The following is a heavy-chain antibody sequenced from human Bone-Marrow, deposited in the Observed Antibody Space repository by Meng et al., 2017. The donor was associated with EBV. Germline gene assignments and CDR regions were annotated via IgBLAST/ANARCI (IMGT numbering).Heavy chain of an antibody. CDR2: ISSSGSI. CDR3: ARDEMSTPHFVY. V-gene: IGHV3-11*01. CDR1: GFTFSDFY. J-gene: IGHJ4*02. Sequence: QVQLVESWGGLVKPGGSLILSCAASGFTFSDFYMSWIRQAPGKGLDWISYISSSGSIYYADSVKGRFTISRDNAKNSLYLQMNSLRAEDTAVYYCARDEMSTPHFVYWGQGTLVTVSS. D-gene: IGHD5/OR15-5a*01.